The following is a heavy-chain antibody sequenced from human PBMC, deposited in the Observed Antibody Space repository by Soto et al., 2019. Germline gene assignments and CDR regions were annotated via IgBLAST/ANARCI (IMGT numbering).Heavy chain of an antibody. V-gene: IGHV4-4*02. CDR1: KGSVSEDNW. CDR2: VHYYGGT. CDR3: TKNSAYALDF. D-gene: IGHD3-3*01. Sequence: SETLSQTCFVAKGSVSEDNWRIWVRQYPGKGLEWIGEVHYYGGTSYNPSLESRATISVDTSRNEFSLRLTSVTAADTAMYYCTKNSAYALDFWGQGILVTVAA. J-gene: IGHJ4*02.